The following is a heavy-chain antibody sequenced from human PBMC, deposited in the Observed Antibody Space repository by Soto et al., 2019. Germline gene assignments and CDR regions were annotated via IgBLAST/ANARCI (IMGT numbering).Heavy chain of an antibody. CDR1: GGTFSSYA. D-gene: IGHD1-26*01. Sequence: QVQLVQSGAEVKKPGSSVKVSCKASGGTFSSYAISWVRQAPGQGLEWMGGIIPIFGTANYAQKFQGRVTISAEESTRTAYMELSSLRSEDTAVYYCARGTQFSGSYSRAEYFQHWGQGTLVTVSS. CDR3: ARGTQFSGSYSRAEYFQH. V-gene: IGHV1-69*01. CDR2: IIPIFGTA. J-gene: IGHJ1*01.